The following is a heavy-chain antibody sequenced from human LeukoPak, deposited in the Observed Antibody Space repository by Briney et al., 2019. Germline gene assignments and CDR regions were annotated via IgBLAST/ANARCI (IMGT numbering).Heavy chain of an antibody. Sequence: TSETLSLTCTVSGGSISSNGYYWAWFRQPPGKGLEWIGSIYYSGGTYYNPSLKSRVTISIDTSKNQFSLKLRSVTAADTAVYYCAIDGNALWGQGTLVTVSS. J-gene: IGHJ4*02. CDR3: AIDGNAL. D-gene: IGHD1-1*01. CDR1: GGSISSNGYY. CDR2: IYYSGGT. V-gene: IGHV4-39*07.